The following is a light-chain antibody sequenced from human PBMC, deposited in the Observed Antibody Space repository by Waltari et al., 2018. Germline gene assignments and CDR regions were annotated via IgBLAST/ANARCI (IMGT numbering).Light chain of an antibody. Sequence: EIVLTQSPGTLSLSPGERATLSCRASQSVGRPLAWYQLKPGQAPRLLIYGASTRATGTPDRFSGSGSGTDFSLTISRLEPEDFAVYFCQHYVRLPATFGQGTRAEV. CDR2: GAS. J-gene: IGKJ1*01. CDR1: QSVGRP. V-gene: IGKV3-20*01. CDR3: QHYVRLPAT.